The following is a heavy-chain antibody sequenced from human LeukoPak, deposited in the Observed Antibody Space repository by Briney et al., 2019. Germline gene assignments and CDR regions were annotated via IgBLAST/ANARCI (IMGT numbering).Heavy chain of an antibody. Sequence: PSETLSLTCSVYGGSFSDYFWSWIRQSPGKGLEWIGEIDDVGNTNYSPSLMSRVIVSMEKSKKQFSLVMRSVAAADTAVYYCARFSRITWGDWGDAFDIWGQGTTVIVSS. V-gene: IGHV4-34*01. J-gene: IGHJ3*02. CDR1: GGSFSDYF. D-gene: IGHD2-21*02. CDR2: IDDVGNT. CDR3: ARFSRITWGDWGDAFDI.